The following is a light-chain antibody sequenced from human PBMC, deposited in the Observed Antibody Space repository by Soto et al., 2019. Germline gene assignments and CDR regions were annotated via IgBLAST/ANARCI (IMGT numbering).Light chain of an antibody. Sequence: QTVVTQSSSASASLGSSVKLTCTLSSGHSRNIIAWHQQQPGKAPRYLMKLEDSGNYNKGSGVPDRFSGSSSGADRYFTISNLQFEDEADYYCETWDTNTRVFGGGTKLTVL. CDR1: SGHSRNI. V-gene: IGLV4-60*02. CDR2: LEDSGNY. CDR3: ETWDTNTRV. J-gene: IGLJ3*02.